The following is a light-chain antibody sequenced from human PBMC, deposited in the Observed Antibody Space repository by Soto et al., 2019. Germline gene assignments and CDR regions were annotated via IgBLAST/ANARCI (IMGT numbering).Light chain of an antibody. CDR1: RDVGSD. V-gene: IGKV1-6*01. CDR2: AAS. CDR3: LQDYGDSWT. J-gene: IGKJ1*01. Sequence: TQMTQSPLSLSASVGEKIIVTCRASRDVGSDVSWYQQKPGQAPKLVIYAASNLYTGVPSRFSGRRSGTEFTLTISSLQPEDFASYYCLQDYGDSWTFGQGTKVEIE.